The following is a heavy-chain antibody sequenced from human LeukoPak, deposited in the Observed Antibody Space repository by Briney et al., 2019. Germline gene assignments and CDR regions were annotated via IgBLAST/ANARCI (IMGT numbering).Heavy chain of an antibody. V-gene: IGHV3-23*01. CDR3: AKDRGALYYYDSSGYGINWFDP. J-gene: IGHJ5*02. CDR2: ISGSGGST. D-gene: IGHD3-22*01. CDR1: GYTFSSYA. Sequence: SCKASGYTFSSYAMSWVRQAPGKGLEWVSGISGSGGSTYYADSVKGRFTISRDNSKNTLYLQMNSLRAEDTAVYYCAKDRGALYYYDSSGYGINWFDPWGQGTLVTVSS.